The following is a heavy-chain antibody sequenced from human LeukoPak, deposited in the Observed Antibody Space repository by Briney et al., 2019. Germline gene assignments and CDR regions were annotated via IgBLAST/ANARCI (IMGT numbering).Heavy chain of an antibody. D-gene: IGHD6-13*01. CDR1: GFTVSSDY. J-gene: IGHJ1*01. V-gene: IGHV3-66*04. CDR2: IYSGGST. CDR3: SRHASTRGAGAGTEYFQH. Sequence: GGSLRLSCSASGFTVSSDYMSWVRQAPGKGLAWLSVIYSGGSTYYADSVKGRFTISRDNSKNTLYLQMNSLRAEDTALYYCSRHASTRGAGAGTEYFQHWGQGTLVTVSS.